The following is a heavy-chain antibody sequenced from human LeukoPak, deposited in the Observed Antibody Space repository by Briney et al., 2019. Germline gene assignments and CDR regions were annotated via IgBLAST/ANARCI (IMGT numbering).Heavy chain of an antibody. J-gene: IGHJ1*01. CDR3: AKAGGYCGGDCYSGYFQH. CDR2: LRYDGSNK. Sequence: PGGGLRLFCAPFCLTFSRYCMLWVRQAPDKGLECVGFLRYDGSNKYYADSVKCRFTISRDNSKNTLYLQMNSLRAEDTAVYYCAKAGGYCGGDCYSGYFQHWGQGTLVTVSS. D-gene: IGHD2-21*02. V-gene: IGHV3-30*02. CDR1: CLTFSRYC.